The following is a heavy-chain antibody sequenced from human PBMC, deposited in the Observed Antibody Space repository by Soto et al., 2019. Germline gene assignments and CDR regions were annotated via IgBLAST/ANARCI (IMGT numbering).Heavy chain of an antibody. CDR3: ARVVYGSGSPVDY. V-gene: IGHV3-48*01. CDR1: GFTFSSYS. D-gene: IGHD3-10*01. Sequence: GGSLRLSCAVSGFTFSSYSMNWVRQAPGKGLEWVSYISSSSGTIYYADSVKGRFTISRDNANNSLYLQMKSLRAEDTAVYYCARVVYGSGSPVDYRGLGTLVTVSS. J-gene: IGHJ4*02. CDR2: ISSSSGTI.